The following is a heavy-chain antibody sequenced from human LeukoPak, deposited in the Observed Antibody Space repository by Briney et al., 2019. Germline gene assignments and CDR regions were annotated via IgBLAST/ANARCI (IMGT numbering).Heavy chain of an antibody. CDR2: IRSKAYGGTT. Sequence: GGSLRLSCTASGFTFGDYAMSWVRQAPGKGLEWVGFIRSKAYGGTTEYAASVKGRFTISRDDSKSIAYLQMNSLKTEDTAVYYCTRPLGYCSSTSCPSTYYYGMDVWGQGTTVTVSS. D-gene: IGHD2-2*01. CDR3: TRPLGYCSSTSCPSTYYYGMDV. CDR1: GFTFGDYA. V-gene: IGHV3-49*04. J-gene: IGHJ6*02.